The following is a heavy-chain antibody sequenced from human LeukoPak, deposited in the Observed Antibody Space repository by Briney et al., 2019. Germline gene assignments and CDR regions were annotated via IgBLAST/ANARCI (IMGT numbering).Heavy chain of an antibody. Sequence: GGSLRLSCAASGFTFSSYSMNWVRQAPGKGLEWVSYISSSSSTIYYADSVKGRFTISRDNAKNSLYLQMNSLRDEDTAVYYCARDPDYYGSGTPRHFDYWGQGTLVTVSS. CDR1: GFTFSSYS. D-gene: IGHD3-10*01. CDR2: ISSSSSTI. V-gene: IGHV3-48*02. J-gene: IGHJ4*02. CDR3: ARDPDYYGSGTPRHFDY.